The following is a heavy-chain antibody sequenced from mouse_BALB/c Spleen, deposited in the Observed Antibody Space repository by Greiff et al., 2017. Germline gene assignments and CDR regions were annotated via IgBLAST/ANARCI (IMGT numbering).Heavy chain of an antibody. J-gene: IGHJ4*01. CDR3: ARGYDNSYAMVY. CDR2: ISSGSSTI. D-gene: IGHD2-1*01. Sequence: EVMLVESGGGLVQPGGSRKLSCAASGFTFSSFGMHWVRQAPEKGLEWVAYISSGSSTIYYADTVKGRFTISRDNPKNTLFLQMTSLRSEDTAMYYCARGYDNSYAMVYWGQGTSVTVSS. V-gene: IGHV5-17*02. CDR1: GFTFSSFG.